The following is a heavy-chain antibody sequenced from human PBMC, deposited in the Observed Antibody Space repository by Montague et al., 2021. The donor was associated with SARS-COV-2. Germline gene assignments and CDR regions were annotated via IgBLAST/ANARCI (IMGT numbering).Heavy chain of an antibody. CDR1: GGSIRNYY. V-gene: IGHV4-59*04. J-gene: IGHJ4*02. Sequence: SETLSLTCNVSGGSIRNYYWSWIRQPAGKGLEWIGGIYFSGTTYYNPSLKSRVTISVETSKSQFSLKLTSVTAADTAVYYCARQGAIQWFGEFGAFDYWGQGILVTVSS. CDR3: ARQGAIQWFGEFGAFDY. CDR2: IYFSGTT. D-gene: IGHD3-10*01.